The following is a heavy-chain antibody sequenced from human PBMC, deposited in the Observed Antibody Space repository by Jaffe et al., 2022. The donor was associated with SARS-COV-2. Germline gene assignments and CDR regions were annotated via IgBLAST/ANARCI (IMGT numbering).Heavy chain of an antibody. Sequence: QVQLQQWGAGLLKPSETLSLTCAVYGGSFSGYYWSWIRQPPGKGLEWIGEINHSGSTNYNPSLKSRVTISVDTSKNQFSLKLSSVTAADTAVYYCARGSLSRRKYYYYMDVWGKGTTVTVSS. CDR1: GGSFSGYY. J-gene: IGHJ6*03. CDR3: ARGSLSRRKYYYYMDV. V-gene: IGHV4-34*01. CDR2: INHSGST.